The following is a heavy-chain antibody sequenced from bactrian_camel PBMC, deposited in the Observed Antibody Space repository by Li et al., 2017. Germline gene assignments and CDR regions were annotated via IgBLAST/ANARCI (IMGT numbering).Heavy chain of an antibody. CDR1: GFTFSTYD. D-gene: IGHD2*01. J-gene: IGHJ6*01. V-gene: IGHV3S40*01. CDR3: ATGPLWFDFRY. Sequence: DVQLVESGGGLVQPGGSLRLSCAASGFTFSTYDMSWVRQAPGKGLEWVAGISSRGGSIIYADSVRGRFTISRDNSENTLYLQMNSLKTEDSAVYYCATGPLWFDFRYWVQGTQVTVS. CDR2: ISSRGGSI.